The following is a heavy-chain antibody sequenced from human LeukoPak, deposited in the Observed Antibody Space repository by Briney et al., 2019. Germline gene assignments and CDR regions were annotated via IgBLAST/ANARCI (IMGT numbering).Heavy chain of an antibody. V-gene: IGHV3-7*03. Sequence: GGSLRLSCAASGFTFSSYWMNWARQATEKGLEWVASINHNGNVNYYVDSVKGRFTISRDNAKNSLYLQMSNLRAEDTAVYFCARGGGLDVWGQGATVTVSS. J-gene: IGHJ6*02. D-gene: IGHD3-16*01. CDR1: GFTFSSYW. CDR2: INHNGNVN. CDR3: ARGGGLDV.